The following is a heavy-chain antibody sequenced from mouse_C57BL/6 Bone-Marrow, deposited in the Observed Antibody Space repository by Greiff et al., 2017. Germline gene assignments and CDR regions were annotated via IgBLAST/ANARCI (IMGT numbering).Heavy chain of an antibody. J-gene: IGHJ2*01. Sequence: QVQLQQPGAELVKPGASVKLSCKASGYTFTSYWMQWVKQRPGQGLEWIGEIDPSDSYTNYNQKFKGKATLTVDTSSSTAYMQLSSLTSENSAVYYSAIDGACTTVVFDYWGQGTTLTVSS. CDR3: AIDGACTTVVFDY. CDR2: IDPSDSYT. D-gene: IGHD1-1*01. CDR1: GYTFTSYW. V-gene: IGHV1-50*01.